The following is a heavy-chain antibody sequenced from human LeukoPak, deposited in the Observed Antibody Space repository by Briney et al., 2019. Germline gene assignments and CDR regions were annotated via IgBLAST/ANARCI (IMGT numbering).Heavy chain of an antibody. D-gene: IGHD2-2*01. V-gene: IGHV4-59*08. CDR2: IYYSGST. CDR3: ARHRGYCSSTSCSIFDY. Sequence: PSETLSLTCTVSGGSISSYYWSWIRQPPGKGLEWIGYIYYSGSTNYNPSLKSRVTISVDTSKNQFSLKLSSVTAADTAVYYCARHRGYCSSTSCSIFDYWGQGTLVTVSS. CDR1: GGSISSYY. J-gene: IGHJ4*02.